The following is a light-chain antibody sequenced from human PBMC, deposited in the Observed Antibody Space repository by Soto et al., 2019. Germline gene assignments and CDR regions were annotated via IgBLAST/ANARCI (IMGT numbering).Light chain of an antibody. CDR3: QQRSNWPLT. J-gene: IGKJ4*01. V-gene: IGKV3D-20*02. CDR2: GAS. CDR1: QSVSSSY. Sequence: EIVLTQSPGTLFLSPGERATLSCRASQSVSSSYLAWYQQKPGQAPRLLIYGASSRATGIPDRFSGSGSGTDFTLTISSLEPEDFAVYYCQQRSNWPLTFGGGTKVDIK.